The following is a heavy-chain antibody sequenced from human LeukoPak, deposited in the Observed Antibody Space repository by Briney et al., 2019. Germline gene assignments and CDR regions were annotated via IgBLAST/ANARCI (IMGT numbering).Heavy chain of an antibody. V-gene: IGHV4-30-2*01. Sequence: SQTLSLTCTVSGGSISSGGYYWSWIRQPPGKGLEWIGYIYHSGSTYYNPSLKSRVTISVDRSKNQFSLKLSSVTAADTAVYYCARVSLVRSDAFDIWGQGTMVTVSS. CDR2: IYHSGST. CDR1: GGSISSGGYY. D-gene: IGHD3-16*01. J-gene: IGHJ3*02. CDR3: ARVSLVRSDAFDI.